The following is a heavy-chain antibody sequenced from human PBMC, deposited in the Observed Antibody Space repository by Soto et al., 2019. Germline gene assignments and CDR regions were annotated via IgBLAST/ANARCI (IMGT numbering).Heavy chain of an antibody. CDR3: ARTSRFDC. D-gene: IGHD6-6*01. Sequence: SETLSLTCTVSGGSISSSSYYWGWIRQPPGKGLEWIGSIYYSGSTYYNPSLKSRVTISVDTSKNQFSLKLSSVTAADAAVYYCARTSRFDCWGQGTLVTVSS. J-gene: IGHJ4*02. CDR2: IYYSGST. CDR1: GGSISSSSYY. V-gene: IGHV4-39*07.